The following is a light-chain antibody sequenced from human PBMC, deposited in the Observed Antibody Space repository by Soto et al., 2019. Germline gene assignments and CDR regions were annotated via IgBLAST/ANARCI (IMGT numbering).Light chain of an antibody. V-gene: IGKV3-20*01. CDR3: QQYGSSPYT. CDR1: QSISSS. J-gene: IGKJ2*01. Sequence: EIVLTQSPGTLSLSPGERATLSCRASQSISSSLAWYQQKPGQAPRLLIYGASRRATGIPVRFSGSGSVTAFTLTISSLEPEDFAVFYCQQYGSSPYTFGHGTKLEIK. CDR2: GAS.